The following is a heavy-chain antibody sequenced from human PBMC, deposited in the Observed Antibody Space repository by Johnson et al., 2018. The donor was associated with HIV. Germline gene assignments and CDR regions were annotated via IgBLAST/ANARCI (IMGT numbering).Heavy chain of an antibody. V-gene: IGHV3-66*01. CDR2: IYSGGST. D-gene: IGHD2-2*01. CDR3: ARGIQPDAFDI. CDR1: QFTFSSYS. J-gene: IGHJ3*02. Sequence: MQLVESGGGLAKPAWSPRLSCGASQFTFSSYSMNCVRQAPGKGLEWVSVIYSGGSTYYADSVKGRFTISRDNSKNTLYVQMNSLRAEDTAVYYCARGIQPDAFDIWGQGTMVTVSS.